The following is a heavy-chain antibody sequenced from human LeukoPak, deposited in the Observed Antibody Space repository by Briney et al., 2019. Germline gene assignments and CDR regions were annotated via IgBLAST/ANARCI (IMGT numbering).Heavy chain of an antibody. Sequence: SSVNVSCKASGYTFTGHYIHWVRQATGQGLEWMGWMNPNSGNTGYAQKFQGRVTMTRNTSISTAYMELSSLRSEDTAVYYCARQSYSSSWYAERYNWFDPWGQGTLVTVSS. J-gene: IGHJ5*02. D-gene: IGHD6-13*01. V-gene: IGHV1-8*02. CDR1: GYTFTGHY. CDR3: ARQSYSSSWYAERYNWFDP. CDR2: MNPNSGNT.